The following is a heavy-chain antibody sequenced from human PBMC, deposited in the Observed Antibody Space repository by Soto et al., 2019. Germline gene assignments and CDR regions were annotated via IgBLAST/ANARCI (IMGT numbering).Heavy chain of an antibody. D-gene: IGHD2-15*01. CDR1: GYTLTELS. V-gene: IGHV1-24*01. J-gene: IGHJ5*02. CDR2: FDPEDGET. Sequence: QVQLVQSGAEVKKPGASVKVSCKVSGYTLTELSMHWVRQAPGKGLEWMGGFDPEDGETIYAQKFQGRVTMTEDTSTDTAYMELSSLRAEDTAVYYCATISGVVAAIKSNWFDPWGQGTLVTVSS. CDR3: ATISGVVAAIKSNWFDP.